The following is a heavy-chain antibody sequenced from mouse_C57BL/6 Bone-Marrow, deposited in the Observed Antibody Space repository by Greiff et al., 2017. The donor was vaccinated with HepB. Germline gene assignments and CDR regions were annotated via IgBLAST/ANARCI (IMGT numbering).Heavy chain of an antibody. CDR3: ASRYGSLDY. J-gene: IGHJ2*01. Sequence: QVQLKESGPGLVAPSQSLSITCTVSGFSLTSYGVDWVRQSPGKGLEWLGVIWGVGSTNYNSAPNSRLSISKDNSKSQVFLKMNSQQTDDTAMYYCASRYGSLDYWGQGTTLTVSS. CDR2: IWGVGST. V-gene: IGHV2-6*01. CDR1: GFSLTSYG. D-gene: IGHD1-1*01.